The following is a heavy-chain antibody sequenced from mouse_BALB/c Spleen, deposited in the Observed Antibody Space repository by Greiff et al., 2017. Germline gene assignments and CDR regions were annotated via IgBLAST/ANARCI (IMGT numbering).Heavy chain of an antibody. D-gene: IGHD1-1*01. CDR1: GYSFTSYW. CDR2: IYPGNSDT. Sequence: VQLQQSGTVLARPGASVKMSCKASGYSFTSYWMHWVKQRPGQGLEWIGAIYPGNSDTNYNQKFKGKAKLTAVTSASTAYMELSSLTTEDSAVYDGTRSYYGSSYVASYWGQGTTLTVSS. V-gene: IGHV1-5*01. J-gene: IGHJ2*01. CDR3: TRSYYGSSYVASY.